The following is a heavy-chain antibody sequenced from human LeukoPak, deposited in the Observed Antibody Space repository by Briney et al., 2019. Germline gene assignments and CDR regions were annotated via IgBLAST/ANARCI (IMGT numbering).Heavy chain of an antibody. J-gene: IGHJ6*02. V-gene: IGHV1-69*13. CDR2: IIPIFGTA. CDR3: ASRDILTGYSLYYYYGMDV. CDR1: GGTFSSYA. D-gene: IGHD3-9*01. Sequence: SVKVSCKASGGTFSSYAISWVRQAPGQGLEWLGGIIPIFGTANYAQKFQGRVTITADESTSTAYMELSGLRSEDTAVYYCASRDILTGYSLYYYYGMDVWGQGTTVTVSS.